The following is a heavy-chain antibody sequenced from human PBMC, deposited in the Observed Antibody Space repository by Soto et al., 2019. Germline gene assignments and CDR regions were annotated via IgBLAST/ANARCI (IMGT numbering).Heavy chain of an antibody. CDR3: ARGLEWTYYLDY. Sequence: QVQLVASGGGVVQPGRSLRLSCAATGFTFSSYAMHWVRQAPGKGLEWVAVISYDGSNKYYADSVKGRFTISRDNSKNTLYLQMNSLRAEDTAVYYCARGLEWTYYLDYWGQGTLVSVSS. J-gene: IGHJ4*02. CDR1: GFTFSSYA. CDR2: ISYDGSNK. V-gene: IGHV3-30-3*01. D-gene: IGHD3-3*01.